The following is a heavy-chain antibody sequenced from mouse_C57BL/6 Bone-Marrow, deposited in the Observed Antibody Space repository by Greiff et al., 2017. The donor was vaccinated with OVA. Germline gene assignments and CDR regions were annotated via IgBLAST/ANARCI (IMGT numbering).Heavy chain of an antibody. D-gene: IGHD1-1*01. CDR3: TRSSSYDFAY. Sequence: QVQLKQSGAELVRPGASVTLSCKASGYTFTDYEMHWVKQTPVHGLEWIGAIDPETVGTAYNQKFKGKAILTADKSSSTAYMELRSLTSEDSAVYYCTRSSSYDFAYWGQGTLVTVSA. CDR2: IDPETVGT. V-gene: IGHV1-15*01. CDR1: GYTFTDYE. J-gene: IGHJ3*01.